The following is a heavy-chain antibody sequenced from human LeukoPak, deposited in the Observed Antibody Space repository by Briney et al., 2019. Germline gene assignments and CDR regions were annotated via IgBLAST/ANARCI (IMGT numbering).Heavy chain of an antibody. D-gene: IGHD6-19*01. Sequence: SGPALVKPTQTLTLTCTFSGFSLSTSGMRVSWIRQPPGKALEWLARIDWDDDKFYSTSLKTRLTISKDTSKNQVVLTMTNMDPVDTATYYCARIRSSGWLWDAFDIWGQGTMVSVSS. J-gene: IGHJ3*02. CDR1: GFSLSTSGMR. V-gene: IGHV2-70*04. CDR3: ARIRSSGWLWDAFDI. CDR2: IDWDDDK.